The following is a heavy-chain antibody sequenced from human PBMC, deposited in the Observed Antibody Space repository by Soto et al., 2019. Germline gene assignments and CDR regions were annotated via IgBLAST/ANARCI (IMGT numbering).Heavy chain of an antibody. V-gene: IGHV1-69*02. D-gene: IGHD5-12*01. CDR3: ASPSGYDLSYYYGMDV. J-gene: IGHJ6*02. CDR1: GGTFSSYT. Sequence: QVQLVQSGAEVKKPGSSVKVSCKASGGTFSSYTISWVRQAPGQGLEWMGRIIPILGIANYAQKFQGRVTSTADKSTSTAYMELSSLRAEDTAVYCCASPSGYDLSYYYGMDVWGQGTTVTVSS. CDR2: IIPILGIA.